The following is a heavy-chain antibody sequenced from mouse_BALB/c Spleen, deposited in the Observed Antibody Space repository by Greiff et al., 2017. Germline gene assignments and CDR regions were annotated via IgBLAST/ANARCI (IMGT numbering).Heavy chain of an antibody. CDR3: TPYGNYFDY. CDR1: GYTFTSYW. V-gene: IGHV1S127*01. J-gene: IGHJ2*01. D-gene: IGHD2-10*02. CDR2: IDPSDSYT. Sequence: QVQLQQPGAELVKPGASVKMSCKASGYTFTSYWMHWVKQRPGQGLEWIGVIDPSDSYTSYNQKFKGKATLTVDTSSSTAYMQLSSLTSEDSAVYYCTPYGNYFDYWGQGTTLTVSS.